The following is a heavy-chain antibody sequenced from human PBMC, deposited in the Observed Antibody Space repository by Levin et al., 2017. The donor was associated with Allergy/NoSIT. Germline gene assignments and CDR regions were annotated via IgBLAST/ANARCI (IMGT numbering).Heavy chain of an antibody. V-gene: IGHV3-11*01. Sequence: PGGSLRLSCAASGFTFRNYYMSWIRQVPGKGLEWISYIGNSGSDIYHGDSVKGRFTISRDNAKNSLYLQMNSLRVEDTAVYYCARGHFGLDVWGQGTTVTVSS. CDR2: IGNSGSDI. CDR3: ARGHFGLDV. J-gene: IGHJ6*02. CDR1: GFTFRNYY. D-gene: IGHD3-3*02.